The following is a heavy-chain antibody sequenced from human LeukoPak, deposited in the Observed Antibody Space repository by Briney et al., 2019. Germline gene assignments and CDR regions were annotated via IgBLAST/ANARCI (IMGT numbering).Heavy chain of an antibody. J-gene: IGHJ4*02. D-gene: IGHD1-26*01. V-gene: IGHV1-8*01. CDR3: AGGDSGSYWVGFDY. Sequence: ASVKVSCKASGYSLTSFDINWVRQGSGQGLEWMGWMNPKRGNTGYAPTFQGRVTITRNTSISTAYMELSSLRSEDTAVYYCAGGDSGSYWVGFDYWGQGTLVTVSS. CDR1: GYSLTSFD. CDR2: MNPKRGNT.